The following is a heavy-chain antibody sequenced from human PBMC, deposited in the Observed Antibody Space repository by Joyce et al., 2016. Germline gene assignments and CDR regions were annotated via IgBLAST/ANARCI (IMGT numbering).Heavy chain of an antibody. V-gene: IGHV3-53*01. CDR2: LYRGGNT. CDR1: GFTVSSNY. CDR3: ARQALDTSMVTSWVYYYYGLDV. Sequence: EVQLVESGGGLIQPGGSLRLSCAASGFTVSSNYMSWVRQAPGKGLEWVAFLYRGGNTYYADSVKGRFTISRDDSKNTLYLQMNTLRAEDTAVYFCARQALDTSMVTSWVYYYYGLDVWGQGTTVTVSS. D-gene: IGHD5-18*01. J-gene: IGHJ6*02.